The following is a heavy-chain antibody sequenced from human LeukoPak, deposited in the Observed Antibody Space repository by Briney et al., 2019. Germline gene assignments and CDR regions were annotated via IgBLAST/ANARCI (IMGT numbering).Heavy chain of an antibody. D-gene: IGHD3-10*01. CDR3: ARHEFRGLLWFGESSQFDY. Sequence: PSETLSLTCTVSGGSISSSSYYWGWIRQPPGKGLEWIGSIYYSGSTHYNPSLKSRVTISVDTSKNQFSLKLSSVTAADTAVYYCARHEFRGLLWFGESSQFDYWGQGTLVTVSS. J-gene: IGHJ4*02. CDR1: GGSISSSSYY. V-gene: IGHV4-39*01. CDR2: IYYSGST.